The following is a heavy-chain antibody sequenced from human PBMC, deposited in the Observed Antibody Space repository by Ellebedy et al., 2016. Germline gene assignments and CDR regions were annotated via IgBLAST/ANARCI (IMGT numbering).Heavy chain of an antibody. Sequence: SETLSLXCTVSGGSISSSSYYWGWIRQPPGKGLEWIGSIYYSGSTYYNPSLKSRVTISVDTSKNQFSLKLSSVTAADTAVYYCASRHFSGRDYWGQGTLVTVSS. V-gene: IGHV4-39*01. J-gene: IGHJ4*02. CDR1: GGSISSSSYY. CDR2: IYYSGST. CDR3: ASRHFSGRDY. D-gene: IGHD2-15*01.